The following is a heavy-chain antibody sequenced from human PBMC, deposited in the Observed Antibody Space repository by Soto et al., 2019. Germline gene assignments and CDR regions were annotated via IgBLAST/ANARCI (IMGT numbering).Heavy chain of an antibody. Sequence: EVQLVESGGGLVQPGGSLRLSCAASGFTVSSNYMSWVRQAPGKGLEWVSVIYSGGSTYYADSVKGRFTISRDNSKNTLYLQMNSLRAEDTAVYYCARDRVGASPHFDYWGQGTLVTVSS. CDR3: ARDRVGASPHFDY. CDR2: IYSGGST. D-gene: IGHD1-26*01. J-gene: IGHJ4*02. CDR1: GFTVSSNY. V-gene: IGHV3-66*01.